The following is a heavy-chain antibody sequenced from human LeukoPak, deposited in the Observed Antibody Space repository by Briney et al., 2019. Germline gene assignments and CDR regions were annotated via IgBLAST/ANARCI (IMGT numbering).Heavy chain of an antibody. CDR3: AKDRQWGFFDY. CDR1: GFTFSSYG. J-gene: IGHJ4*02. Sequence: GGSLRLSCAASGFTFSSYGMNWVRQAPGKGLEWVAVISYDGSNKYYADTVKGRFTISRDNSKNTLYLQMNSLRAEDTAVYYCAKDRQWGFFDYWGGATL. V-gene: IGHV3-30*18. CDR2: ISYDGSNK. D-gene: IGHD1-26*01.